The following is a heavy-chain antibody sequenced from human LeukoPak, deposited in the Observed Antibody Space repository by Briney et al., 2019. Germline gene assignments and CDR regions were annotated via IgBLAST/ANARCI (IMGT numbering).Heavy chain of an antibody. V-gene: IGHV1-69*05. Sequence: ASVTVSCKASGGTFSSYAISWVRQAPGQGLEWMGGIIPIFGTANYAQKFQGRVTITTDESTRTAYMELSSLRSEDTAVYYCGSVTMVLGVILDYYYYYMDVWGKGTTVTVSS. CDR1: GGTFSSYA. D-gene: IGHD3-10*01. CDR3: GSVTMVLGVILDYYYYYMDV. CDR2: IIPIFGTA. J-gene: IGHJ6*03.